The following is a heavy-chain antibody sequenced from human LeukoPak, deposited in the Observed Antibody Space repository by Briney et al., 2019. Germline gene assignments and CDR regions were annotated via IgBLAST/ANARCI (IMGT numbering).Heavy chain of an antibody. D-gene: IGHD2-2*01. CDR1: GYTFTSYY. Sequence: ASVKVSCKASGYTFTSYYMHWVRQAPGQGLEWMGIINPSGGSTSYAQKFQGRVTMTRDTSTSTVYMELSSLRSEDTAVYYCARDIVVVPAAPFGELNLGLNSRFDYWGQGTLVTVSS. CDR3: ARDIVVVPAAPFGELNLGLNSRFDY. J-gene: IGHJ4*02. CDR2: INPSGGST. V-gene: IGHV1-46*01.